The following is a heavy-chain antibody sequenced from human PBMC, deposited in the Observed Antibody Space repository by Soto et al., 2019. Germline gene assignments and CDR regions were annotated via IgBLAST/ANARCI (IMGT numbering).Heavy chain of an antibody. D-gene: IGHD3-22*01. V-gene: IGHV1-18*01. J-gene: IGHJ4*02. Sequence: QVQLVQSGAEVKKPGASVKVSCKASGYTFTSYGISWVRQAPGQGLAWVGWISAYHGNTNDAQTLQGRVTMTTDTTTSTANMELRIPRSDDTAVYYCARDETDSYDSSGLFDYWGQGTLVTVSS. CDR1: GYTFTSYG. CDR3: ARDETDSYDSSGLFDY. CDR2: ISAYHGNT.